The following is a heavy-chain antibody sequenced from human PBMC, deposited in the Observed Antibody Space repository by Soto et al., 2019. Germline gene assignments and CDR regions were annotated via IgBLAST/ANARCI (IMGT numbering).Heavy chain of an antibody. J-gene: IGHJ4*02. CDR2: IYYSGST. Sequence: SETLSLTCTVSGGSIGSGDYHWSWIRQPPGKGLEWIGYIYYSGSTYYNPSLKSRVTISVDTSKNQFSLKLSSVTATDTAVYYCARTYYYDSSGYYSGPYDYWGQGTLVTVSS. CDR3: ARTYYYDSSGYYSGPYDY. CDR1: GGSIGSGDYH. V-gene: IGHV4-30-4*01. D-gene: IGHD3-22*01.